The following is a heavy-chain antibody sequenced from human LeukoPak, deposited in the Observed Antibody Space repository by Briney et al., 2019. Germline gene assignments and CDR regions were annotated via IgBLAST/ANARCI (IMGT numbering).Heavy chain of an antibody. V-gene: IGHV3-7*01. D-gene: IGHD6-19*01. Sequence: PGGSLRLSCAASGFTFSSYWMSWVRQAPGKGLEWVANIKQDGSEKYYVDSVKGRFIISRDNAKNSLYLQMNSLRAEDTAVYYCARGDFVAVGPFDYWGQGTLVTVSS. CDR1: GFTFSSYW. CDR3: ARGDFVAVGPFDY. J-gene: IGHJ4*02. CDR2: IKQDGSEK.